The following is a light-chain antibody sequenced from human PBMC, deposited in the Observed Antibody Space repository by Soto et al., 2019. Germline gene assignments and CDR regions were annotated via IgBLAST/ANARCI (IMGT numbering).Light chain of an antibody. CDR3: PKSGNSQWT. Sequence: EIVLTQSPVTLSLSPGERATLSCKASQTVQFNYVARYQQKPGQAPRLIINAASNRATGIPDSFSGSGSGIDFTRTISSLEPEDLAVHYFPKSGNSQWTFGQWTQVEI. J-gene: IGKJ1*01. CDR2: AAS. V-gene: IGKV3-20*01. CDR1: QTVQFNY.